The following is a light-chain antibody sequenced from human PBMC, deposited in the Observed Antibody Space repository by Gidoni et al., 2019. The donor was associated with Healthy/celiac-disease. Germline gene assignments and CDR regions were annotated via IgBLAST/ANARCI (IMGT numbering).Light chain of an antibody. V-gene: IGKV1-13*02. CDR2: DAS. J-gene: IGKJ3*01. CDR1: QGISSA. Sequence: AIQLTQSPSSLSASVGDRVTITCRASQGISSALAWYQQKPGKAPKLLIYDASSLESGVPSRFSGSGSGTDFTLTISSLQPEDFATYYCQQFNSYGDTVGPGTKVDIK. CDR3: QQFNSYGDT.